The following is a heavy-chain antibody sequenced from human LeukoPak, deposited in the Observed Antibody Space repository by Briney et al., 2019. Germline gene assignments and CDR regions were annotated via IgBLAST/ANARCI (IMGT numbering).Heavy chain of an antibody. CDR2: IYYSGST. V-gene: IGHV4-30-4*01. CDR3: ARVPMRWLHLDY. D-gene: IGHD4-23*01. Sequence: SQTLSLTCTVSGGSISSGDYYWSWIRQPPGKGLEWIGYIYYSGSTYYNPSLKSRVTISVDTSKNQFSLKLSSVTAADTAVYYCARVPMRWLHLDYWGQGTLVTVSS. J-gene: IGHJ4*02. CDR1: GGSISSGDYY.